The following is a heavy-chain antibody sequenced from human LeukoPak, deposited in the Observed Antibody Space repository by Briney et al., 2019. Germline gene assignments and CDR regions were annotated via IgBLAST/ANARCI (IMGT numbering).Heavy chain of an antibody. J-gene: IGHJ4*02. CDR3: AKPRASRSCSRSNCFPYYFDY. CDR2: ITSSGNVT. D-gene: IGHD2-2*01. Sequence: GWSLRLSFAASGCIFSSFAMNWVRHAPGKGLEWVSAITSSGNVTYYPDSVKGRFGIPRDKPKKTLFLQMNSLRAEDTAIYYCAKPRASRSCSRSNCFPYYFDYWGRGTQVTVS. V-gene: IGHV3-23*05. CDR1: GCIFSSFA.